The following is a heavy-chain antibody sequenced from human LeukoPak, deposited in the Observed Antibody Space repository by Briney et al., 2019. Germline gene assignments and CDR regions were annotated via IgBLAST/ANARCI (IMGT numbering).Heavy chain of an antibody. Sequence: SETLSLTCAVYGGSFSGYYWSWIRQPPGKGLEWIGEINHSGSTNHNPSLKSRVTISVDTSKNQFSLKLSSVTAADTAVYYCARSPPDYYDSSGYYYDYWGQGTLVTVSS. CDR2: INHSGST. J-gene: IGHJ4*02. V-gene: IGHV4-34*01. CDR3: ARSPPDYYDSSGYYYDY. D-gene: IGHD3-22*01. CDR1: GGSFSGYY.